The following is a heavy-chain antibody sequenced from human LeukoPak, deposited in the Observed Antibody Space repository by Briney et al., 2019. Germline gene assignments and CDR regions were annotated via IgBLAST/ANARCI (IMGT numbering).Heavy chain of an antibody. J-gene: IGHJ3*02. CDR2: IYTSGST. V-gene: IGHV4-61*02. Sequence: PSQTLSLTCTVSGGSISSGSYYWSWIRQPAGKGLEWIGRIYTSGSTNYNPSLKSRVTISVDTSKNQFSLKLSSVTAADTAVYYCARVVAVAGTPDAFDIWGQGTMVTVSS. CDR3: ARVVAVAGTPDAFDI. CDR1: GGSISSGSYY. D-gene: IGHD6-19*01.